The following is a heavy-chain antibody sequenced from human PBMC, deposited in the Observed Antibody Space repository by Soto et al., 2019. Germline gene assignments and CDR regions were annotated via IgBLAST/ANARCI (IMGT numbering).Heavy chain of an antibody. D-gene: IGHD4-17*01. CDR3: AKGRDDYSDLYFDS. CDR1: GFTFSSYG. J-gene: IGHJ4*02. V-gene: IGHV3-23*01. CDR2: LSGGGGST. Sequence: GGSLRLSCAASGFTFSSYGMAWVRQAPGKGLEWVSALSGGGGSTYYAYSVGGRFTISRDNSKNTLYLQMNSLRAEDTAVCYCAKGRDDYSDLYFDSWGPGTLVTVSS.